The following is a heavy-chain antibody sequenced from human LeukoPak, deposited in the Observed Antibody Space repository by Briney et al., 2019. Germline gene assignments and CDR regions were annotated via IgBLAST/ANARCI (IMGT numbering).Heavy chain of an antibody. CDR3: AKAWTTMVLDY. J-gene: IGHJ4*02. D-gene: IGHD3-10*01. V-gene: IGHV3-30*18. CDR2: ISYDGSNK. CDR1: GFTFSSYD. Sequence: GGSLRLSCAASGFTFSSYDIHWVRQAPGKGLDWVALISYDGSNKYYAGSVKGRFTISRDNSKNTLYLQMNSLRTEDTAVYYCAKAWTTMVLDYWGQGALVTVSS.